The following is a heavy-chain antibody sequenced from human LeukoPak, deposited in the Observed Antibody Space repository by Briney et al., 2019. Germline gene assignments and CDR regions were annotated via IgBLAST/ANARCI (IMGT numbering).Heavy chain of an antibody. V-gene: IGHV3-11*04. CDR3: AELGITMIGGV. CDR1: GGSISSSSYY. D-gene: IGHD3-10*02. CDR2: ISSSGSTI. Sequence: PSETLSLTCTVSGGSISSSSYYWGWIRQPPGKGLEWVSYISSSGSTIYYADSVKGRFTISRDNAKNSLYLQMNSLRAEDTAVYYCAELGITMIGGVWGKGTTVTISS. J-gene: IGHJ6*04.